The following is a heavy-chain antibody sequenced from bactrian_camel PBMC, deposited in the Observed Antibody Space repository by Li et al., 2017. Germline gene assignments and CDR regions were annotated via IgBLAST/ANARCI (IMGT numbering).Heavy chain of an antibody. D-gene: IGHD5*01. CDR1: GYTVNGNC. Sequence: HVQLVESGGGSVEAGGSLRLSCVASGYTVNGNCMGWFHQAPGKEREGVAAISTGGGSTYYSVSAAGRFAISQDNAKRTVYLQMNSLKPEDTGMYYCAANLRRPCTVRAGAFDIWGQGTQVTVS. V-gene: IGHV3S1*01. CDR2: ISTGGGST. J-gene: IGHJ4*01. CDR3: AANLRRPCTVRAGAFDI.